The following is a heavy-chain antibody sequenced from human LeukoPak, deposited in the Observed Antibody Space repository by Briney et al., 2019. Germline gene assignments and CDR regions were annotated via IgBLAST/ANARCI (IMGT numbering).Heavy chain of an antibody. V-gene: IGHV5-51*01. J-gene: IGHJ4*02. CDR2: IYPGDSET. CDR3: ARRRFGDFLVDY. D-gene: IGHD3-10*01. Sequence: GESLKISCKGSGDIFTTYWIAWVRQMPGKGLEWMGVIYPGDSETRYSPSFQGQVTILVDKSITTAYLQLSSLKASDTAIYYCARRRFGDFLVDYWGQGTLVTVSS. CDR1: GDIFTTYW.